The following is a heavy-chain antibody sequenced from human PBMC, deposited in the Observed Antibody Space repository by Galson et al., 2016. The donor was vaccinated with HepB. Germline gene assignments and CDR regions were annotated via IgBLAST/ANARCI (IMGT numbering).Heavy chain of an antibody. D-gene: IGHD3-16*01. J-gene: IGHJ3*02. CDR3: VKDQGGTWGAFDI. V-gene: IGHV3-64D*06. Sequence: SLRLSCAASGFTFSDNYMSWIRQAPGKGLEYLSEITGNGAITYYADSVKGRFTISRDNSRNTLYLQMSSPTTEDTAVYYCVKDQGGTWGAFDIWGQGTLVTVSS. CDR1: GFTFSDNY. CDR2: ITGNGAIT.